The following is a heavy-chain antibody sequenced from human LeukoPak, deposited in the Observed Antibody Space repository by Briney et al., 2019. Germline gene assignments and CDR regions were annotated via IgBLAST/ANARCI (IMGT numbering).Heavy chain of an antibody. CDR3: AKRGDFWTGSAKFCDY. D-gene: IGHD3/OR15-3a*01. V-gene: IGHV3-23*01. CDR1: GFTFSSYA. CDR2: ISGGGANA. J-gene: IGHJ4*02. Sequence: GGSLRLSCAASGFTFSSYAMSWVRQAPGKGLEWVSAISGGGANAYYADSVKGRFTISRDNSQKTLYLQMNSLRADDTALYYCAKRGDFWTGSAKFCDYWGQGTLVTVSS.